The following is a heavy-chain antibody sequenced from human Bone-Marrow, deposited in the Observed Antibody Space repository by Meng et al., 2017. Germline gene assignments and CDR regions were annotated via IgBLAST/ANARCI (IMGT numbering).Heavy chain of an antibody. J-gene: IGHJ4*02. CDR2: IKSNTDGGTA. D-gene: IGHD3-9*01. CDR3: TWDDKAVSDY. V-gene: IGHV3-15*01. CDR1: GFYFSNAW. Sequence: EVTLVGAGVDLVKPGGSLRLSCAASGFYFSNAWMSWVRQAPGKGLEWVGRIKSNTDGGTAEYAAPVTGRFTISRDDSKSTLYLQLSGLTTDDTGVYYCTWDDKAVSDYWGQGTLVTVSS.